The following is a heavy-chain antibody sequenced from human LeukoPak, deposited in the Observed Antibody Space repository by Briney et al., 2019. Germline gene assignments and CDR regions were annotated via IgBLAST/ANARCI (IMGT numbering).Heavy chain of an antibody. D-gene: IGHD4-17*01. CDR3: AGRTPGAYFDY. CDR1: GFTFSSYW. J-gene: IGHJ4*02. Sequence: GGSLRLSCAASGFTFSSYWMSWVRQAPGKGLEWVANIKQDGSEKYYVDSVKGRFTISRDNAKNSLYLQMNSLRAEDTAVCYCAGRTPGAYFDYWGQGTLVTVSS. CDR2: IKQDGSEK. V-gene: IGHV3-7*03.